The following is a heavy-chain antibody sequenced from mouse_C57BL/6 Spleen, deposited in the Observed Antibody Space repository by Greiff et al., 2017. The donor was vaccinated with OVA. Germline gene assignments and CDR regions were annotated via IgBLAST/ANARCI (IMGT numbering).Heavy chain of an antibody. CDR1: GYTFTDYN. Sequence: VQLQQSGPELVKPGASVKMSCKASGYTFTDYNMHWVKQSHGKSLEWIGYINPNNGGTSYNQKFKGKATLTVNKSSSTAYMELRSLTSEDSAVYYCARGGELGPYYFDYWGQGTTLTVSS. V-gene: IGHV1-22*01. D-gene: IGHD4-1*01. CDR3: ARGGELGPYYFDY. CDR2: INPNNGGT. J-gene: IGHJ2*01.